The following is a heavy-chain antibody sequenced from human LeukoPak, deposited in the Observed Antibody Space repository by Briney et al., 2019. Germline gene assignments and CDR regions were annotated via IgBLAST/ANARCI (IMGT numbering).Heavy chain of an antibody. D-gene: IGHD2-21*02. CDR3: ARARGDWGHYYYYMDV. Sequence: SETLSLTCAVSGYSISSGYYWGWIRQPPGKGLEWIGSIYHSGSTYYNPSLKSRVTISVDTSKNQFSLKLSSVTAADTAVYYCARARGDWGHYYYYMDVWGKGTTVTVSS. J-gene: IGHJ6*03. V-gene: IGHV4-38-2*01. CDR1: GYSISSGYY. CDR2: IYHSGST.